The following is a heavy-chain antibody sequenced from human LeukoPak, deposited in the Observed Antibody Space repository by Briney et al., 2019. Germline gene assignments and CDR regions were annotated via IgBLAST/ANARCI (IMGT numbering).Heavy chain of an antibody. V-gene: IGHV3-23*01. Sequence: GGSLRLSCAASGFTFSSYAMSWVRQAPGKGLEWVSAISGSGGSTYYADSVKGRFTISRDNSKNTLYLQMNSLRAEDTAVYYCAKGGKGHFYSSGWPYQNYYYYYMDVWGKGTTVTVSS. CDR3: AKGGKGHFYSSGWPYQNYYYYYMDV. D-gene: IGHD6-19*01. CDR1: GFTFSSYA. J-gene: IGHJ6*03. CDR2: ISGSGGST.